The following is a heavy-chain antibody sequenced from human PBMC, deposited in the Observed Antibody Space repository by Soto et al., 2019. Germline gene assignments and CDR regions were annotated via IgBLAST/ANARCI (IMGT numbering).Heavy chain of an antibody. CDR2: INAGNGNT. J-gene: IGHJ6*02. D-gene: IGHD5-18*01. V-gene: IGHV1-3*01. Sequence: QVQLVQSGAEVKKPGASVKVSCKASGYTFTSYAMHWVRQAPGQRLEWMGWINAGNGNTKYSQKFQGRVTITRDTSASTAYMELSSLRSEDTAVYYCARERPPGQSTAWASYGMDVWGQGTTVTVSS. CDR3: ARERPPGQSTAWASYGMDV. CDR1: GYTFTSYA.